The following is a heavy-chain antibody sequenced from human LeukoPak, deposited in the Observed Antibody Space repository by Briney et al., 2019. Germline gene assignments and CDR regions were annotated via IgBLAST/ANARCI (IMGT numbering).Heavy chain of an antibody. V-gene: IGHV4-59*01. CDR3: ARDRGSSGWFFDY. D-gene: IGHD6-19*01. J-gene: IGHJ4*02. CDR1: GGSISSYY. CDR2: NYYSGGT. Sequence: SETLSLTCTVSGGSISSYYWSWIRQPPGKGLEWIGYNYYSGGTNYNPSLKSRVTISGDTSKDQFSLKLSSVTAADTAVYYCARDRGSSGWFFDYWGQGTLVTVSS.